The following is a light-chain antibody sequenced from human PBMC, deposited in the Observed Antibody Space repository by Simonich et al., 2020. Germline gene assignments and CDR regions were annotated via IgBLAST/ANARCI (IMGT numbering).Light chain of an antibody. V-gene: IGLV3-10*01. CDR2: EDS. CDR1: ALPKKY. Sequence: SYELTQPPSGSVSPGQTARITCSGAALPKKYAYWYQQKSGQAPVLVIYEDSKRPSAIPERFSGSSSGTMATLTISGAQVEDEADYYCYSTDSSGNHRVFGGGTKLTVL. CDR3: YSTDSSGNHRV. J-gene: IGLJ3*02.